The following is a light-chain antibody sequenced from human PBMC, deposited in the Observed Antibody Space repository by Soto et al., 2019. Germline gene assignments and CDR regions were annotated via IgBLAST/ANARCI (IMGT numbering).Light chain of an antibody. Sequence: IVLTWSPDSLAVSLGARATINCKSSQSVLYSSNNKNYLGWYQQKPGLPPKVLIYWASTRESGVPDRFSGSGSGTEFTLTISSLQPDDFATYYCRQSGGTFGQGTKVDIK. J-gene: IGKJ1*01. CDR2: WAS. CDR3: RQSGGT. V-gene: IGKV4-1*01. CDR1: QSVLYSSNNKNY.